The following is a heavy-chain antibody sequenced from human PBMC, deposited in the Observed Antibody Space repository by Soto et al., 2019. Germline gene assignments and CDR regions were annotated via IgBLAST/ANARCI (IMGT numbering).Heavy chain of an antibody. V-gene: IGHV3-7*03. CDR3: ARDLASYYYGSGSPLDV. J-gene: IGHJ6*02. CDR2: IKQDGSEK. Sequence: EVQLVESGGGLVQPGGSLRLSCAASGFTFSSYWMSWVRQAPGKGLEWVANIKQDGSEKYYVDSVKGRFTISRDNAKNSLYLQMNSLRAEDTAVYYCARDLASYYYGSGSPLDVWGQGTTVTVSS. D-gene: IGHD3-10*01. CDR1: GFTFSSYW.